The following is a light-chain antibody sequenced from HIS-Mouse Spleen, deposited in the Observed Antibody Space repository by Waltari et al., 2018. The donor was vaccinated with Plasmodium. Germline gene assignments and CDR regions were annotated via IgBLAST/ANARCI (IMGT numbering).Light chain of an antibody. CDR2: DAS. Sequence: AIQLTQSPSSLSASVGDRVTITCRASQGISSALAWYQQQPGKAPKLLIYDASSLESGVPSRFSGSGSGTDFTLTISSLQPEDFATYYCQQFNSYPQGTVGQGTRLEIK. V-gene: IGKV1-13*02. CDR1: QGISSA. J-gene: IGKJ5*01. CDR3: QQFNSYPQGT.